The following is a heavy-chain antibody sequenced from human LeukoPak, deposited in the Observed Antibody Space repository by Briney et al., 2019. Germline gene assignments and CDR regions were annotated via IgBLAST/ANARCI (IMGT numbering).Heavy chain of an antibody. Sequence: GGSLRLSCAASAFTFSSYAMSWVRQAPGKGLEWVSAISGSGGSTYYADSVKGRFTISRDNSKNTLYLQMNSLRAEDTAVYYCAKVRGENWNDYYFDYWGQGTLVTVSS. CDR1: AFTFSSYA. CDR2: ISGSGGST. V-gene: IGHV3-23*01. CDR3: AKVRGENWNDYYFDY. J-gene: IGHJ4*02. D-gene: IGHD1-1*01.